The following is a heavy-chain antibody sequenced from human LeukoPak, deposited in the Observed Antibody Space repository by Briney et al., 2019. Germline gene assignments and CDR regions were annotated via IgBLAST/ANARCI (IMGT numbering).Heavy chain of an antibody. J-gene: IGHJ5*02. CDR2: ITISGHTK. CDR3: ARGDPHADL. V-gene: IGHV3-48*03. CDR1: GFDLNTYE. Sequence: GGSLRLSCAASGFDLNTYEMSWVRQAPGKGLEWIADITISGHTKNYADSVKGRFTISRDNAGTSLYLQMNSLRVGDTGVYYCARGDPHADLWGQGTLVTVSS.